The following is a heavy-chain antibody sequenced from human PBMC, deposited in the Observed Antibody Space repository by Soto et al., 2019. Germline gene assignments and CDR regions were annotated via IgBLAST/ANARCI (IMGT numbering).Heavy chain of an antibody. CDR1: GGSFSGYY. CDR3: ARDRRGTYYYGSGSYYRFDY. CDR2: INHSGST. D-gene: IGHD3-10*01. V-gene: IGHV4-34*01. J-gene: IGHJ4*02. Sequence: SETLSLTCAVYGGSFSGYYWSWIRQPPGKGLEWIGEINHSGSTNYNPSLKSRVTISVDTSKNQFSLKLSSVTAADTAVYYCARDRRGTYYYGSGSYYRFDYWGQGTLVTVSS.